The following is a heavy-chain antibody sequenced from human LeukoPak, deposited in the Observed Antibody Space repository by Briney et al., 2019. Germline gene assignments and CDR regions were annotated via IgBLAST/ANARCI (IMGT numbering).Heavy chain of an antibody. CDR3: ARVRDVIVVVVDY. Sequence: SETLSLTCTVSGYSISSGYYWGWIRQPPGKGLEWIGSIYHSGSTYCNPSLKSRVTISVDTSKNQFSLKLSSVTAADTAVYYCARVRDVIVVVVDYWGQGTLVTVSS. V-gene: IGHV4-38-2*02. CDR2: IYHSGST. J-gene: IGHJ4*02. D-gene: IGHD3-22*01. CDR1: GYSISSGYY.